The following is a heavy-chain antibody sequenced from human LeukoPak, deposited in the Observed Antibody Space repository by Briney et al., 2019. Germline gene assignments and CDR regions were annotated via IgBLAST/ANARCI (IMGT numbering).Heavy chain of an antibody. CDR3: ARESLAGTWPSDY. Sequence: SVKVSCKASGGTFTTFAISWMRQAPGQGLQWMGAIVPIFGKSHYAQKLQGRLTITADESTNTAFMELARLTADDTAVYYCARESLAGTWPSDYWGQGTLVTVSS. D-gene: IGHD6-19*01. CDR2: IVPIFGKS. CDR1: GGTFTTFA. V-gene: IGHV1-69*13. J-gene: IGHJ4*02.